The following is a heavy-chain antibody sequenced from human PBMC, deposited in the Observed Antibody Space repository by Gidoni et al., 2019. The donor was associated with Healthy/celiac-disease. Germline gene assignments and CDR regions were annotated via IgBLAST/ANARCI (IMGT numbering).Heavy chain of an antibody. Sequence: EVQLVESGGGLVQPGGSLRLSCAASGFTFSSYEMNWVRQAPGKGLEWVSYISSSGSTIYYADSVKGRFTISRDNAKNSLYLQMNSLRAEDTAVYYCARQDWAGGLWYFDLWGRGTLVTVSS. D-gene: IGHD3-9*01. CDR3: ARQDWAGGLWYFDL. CDR1: GFTFSSYE. J-gene: IGHJ2*01. V-gene: IGHV3-48*03. CDR2: ISSSGSTI.